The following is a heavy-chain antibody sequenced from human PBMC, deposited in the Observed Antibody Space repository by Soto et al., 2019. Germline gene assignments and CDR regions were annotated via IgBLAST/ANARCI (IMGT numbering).Heavy chain of an antibody. J-gene: IGHJ5*02. CDR1: GFTFSSYG. Sequence: GGSLRLSCAASGFTFSSYGMHWVRQAPGKGLEWVAVIWYDGSNKYYGDSVKGRFTISRDNSKNTLYLQMNSLRAEDTAVYYCARDWGPPRRERNWFDPWGQGTQVNVSS. D-gene: IGHD3-16*01. CDR2: IWYDGSNK. CDR3: ARDWGPPRRERNWFDP. V-gene: IGHV3-33*01.